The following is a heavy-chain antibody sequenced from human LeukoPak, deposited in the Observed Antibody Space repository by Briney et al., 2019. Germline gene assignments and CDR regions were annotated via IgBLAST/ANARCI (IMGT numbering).Heavy chain of an antibody. J-gene: IGHJ5*02. CDR3: ARGPSEYCSSTSCLGWYDP. D-gene: IGHD2-2*01. V-gene: IGHV1-2*02. CDR2: TNPNSGDT. Sequence: ASVKVSCKASGYTFIGYYMHWVRQAPGQGLEWMGWTNPNSGDTNYAQKFQGRVTMTRDTSISTAYMELSRLRSDDTAVYYCARGPSEYCSSTSCLGWYDPWGQGTLVTVSS. CDR1: GYTFIGYY.